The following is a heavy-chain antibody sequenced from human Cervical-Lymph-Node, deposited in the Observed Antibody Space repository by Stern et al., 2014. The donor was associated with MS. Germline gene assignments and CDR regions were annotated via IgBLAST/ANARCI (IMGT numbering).Heavy chain of an antibody. J-gene: IGHJ4*02. CDR1: GFTFRSYA. D-gene: IGHD4-17*01. CDR2: ISGSGGRT. CDR3: AKSTVTSLSDY. Sequence: EMQLVESGGGLAQPGGSLRLSCAASGFTFRSYAMSWVRQAPGKGLEWVSAISGSGGRTYYADSVKGRFTISRDNSQNTLDLHMNSLGAEDTAVYYCAKSTVTSLSDYWGQGTLVTVSS. V-gene: IGHV3-23*04.